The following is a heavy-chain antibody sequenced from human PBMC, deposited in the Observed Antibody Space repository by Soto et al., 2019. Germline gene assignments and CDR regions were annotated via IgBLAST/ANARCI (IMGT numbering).Heavy chain of an antibody. CDR1: GFTFSSYA. Sequence: PGGSLRLSCAASGFTFSSYAMSWVRQAPGKGLEWVSAISGSGGSTYYADSVKGRFTISRDNSKNTLYLQMNSLRAEDTAVYYCAKDPSYYDSSGPYGMDVWGQGTTVTVSS. CDR3: AKDPSYYDSSGPYGMDV. V-gene: IGHV3-23*01. CDR2: ISGSGGST. D-gene: IGHD3-22*01. J-gene: IGHJ6*02.